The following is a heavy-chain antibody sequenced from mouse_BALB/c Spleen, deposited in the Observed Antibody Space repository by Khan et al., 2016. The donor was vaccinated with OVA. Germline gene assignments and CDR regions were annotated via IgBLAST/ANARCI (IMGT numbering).Heavy chain of an antibody. D-gene: IGHD2-14*01. CDR1: DFSLSTYG. J-gene: IGHJ1*01. V-gene: IGHV2-4-1*01. CDR3: TSVYYRYDRYFDV. CDR2: IWSGGST. Sequence: QVQLKQSGPGLVQPSQSLSITCTVTDFSLSTYGIHWVRQSPGKGLEWLGVIWSGGSTDYNAAFISRLSISKDNSKSQVFFKMNSLQTDDTAIYYCTSVYYRYDRYFDVWGAGTTVTVAS.